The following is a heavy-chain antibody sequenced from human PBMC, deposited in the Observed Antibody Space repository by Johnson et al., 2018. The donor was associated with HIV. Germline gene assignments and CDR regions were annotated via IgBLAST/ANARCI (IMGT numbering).Heavy chain of an antibody. V-gene: IGHV3-23*04. Sequence: VQLVESGGGLVQPGGSLRLSCAASGFTVSSNYMSWVRQAPGKGLEWVSVISGSGGSTYYADSVKGRFTISRDNSKNTLYLQMNSLRAEDTAVYYCAKGGPGFYAFDIWGQGTMVTVSS. CDR2: ISGSGGST. CDR1: GFTVSSNY. CDR3: AKGGPGFYAFDI. D-gene: IGHD1-14*01. J-gene: IGHJ3*02.